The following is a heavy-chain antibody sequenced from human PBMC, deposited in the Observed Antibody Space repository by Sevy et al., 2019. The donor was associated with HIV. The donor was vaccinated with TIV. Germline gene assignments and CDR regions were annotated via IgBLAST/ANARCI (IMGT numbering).Heavy chain of an antibody. Sequence: GGSLRLSCAASGFTLSTYSMNWVRQAPGKGLEWVANIKQDGSEKYYVDSVKGRFTISRDNAKNSLYLQMNSLRAEDTAVYYCARVAGTVNYYYGMDVWGQGTTVTVSS. CDR2: IKQDGSEK. J-gene: IGHJ6*02. CDR3: ARVAGTVNYYYGMDV. CDR1: GFTLSTYS. V-gene: IGHV3-7*01. D-gene: IGHD1-1*01.